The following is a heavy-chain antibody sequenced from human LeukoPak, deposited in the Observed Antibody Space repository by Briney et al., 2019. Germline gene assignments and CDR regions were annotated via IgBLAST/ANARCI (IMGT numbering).Heavy chain of an antibody. CDR2: IDYSGST. CDR3: ARTITVIKRYFDF. D-gene: IGHD3-22*01. Sequence: SSETLSLTCTVSGDSISSYYWGWIRQPPGKGLEWIGSIDYSGSTYYNPSLKSRVTISVDTSKNQFSLNLSSVTAADTAAYYCARTITVIKRYFDFWGQGTLVTVSS. J-gene: IGHJ4*02. CDR1: GDSISSYY. V-gene: IGHV4-39*01.